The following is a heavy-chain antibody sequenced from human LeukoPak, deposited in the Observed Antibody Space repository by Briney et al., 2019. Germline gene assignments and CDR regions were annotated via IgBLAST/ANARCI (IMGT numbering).Heavy chain of an antibody. Sequence: ASVKVSFKASGYTFTGYYMHWVRQAPGQGLEWMGWINSKSGGTNYVQKFQGRVTMTRDTSISTAYMELSRLRSDDTAVYYCARSDILTGYYYYGMDVWGQGTTVTVSS. CDR1: GYTFTGYY. D-gene: IGHD3-9*01. CDR2: INSKSGGT. V-gene: IGHV1-2*02. CDR3: ARSDILTGYYYYGMDV. J-gene: IGHJ6*02.